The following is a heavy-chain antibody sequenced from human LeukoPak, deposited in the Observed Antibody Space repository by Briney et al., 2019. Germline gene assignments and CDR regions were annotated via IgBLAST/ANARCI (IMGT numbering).Heavy chain of an antibody. CDR3: ARVRSGSGSYVDY. D-gene: IGHD3-10*01. J-gene: IGHJ4*02. CDR1: GDSISSYY. CDR2: IYYSGST. V-gene: IGHV4-59*01. Sequence: SETLSLTCTVSGDSISSYYWSWIRQPPGKGLEWIGYIYYSGSTNYNPSLKSRVTISVDTSKNQFSLKLSSVTAADTAVYYCARVRSGSGSYVDYWGQGTLVTVSS.